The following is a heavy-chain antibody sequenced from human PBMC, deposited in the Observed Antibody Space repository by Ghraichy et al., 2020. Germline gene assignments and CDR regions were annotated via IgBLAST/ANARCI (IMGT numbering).Heavy chain of an antibody. CDR3: ARVTAQKWVVDY. J-gene: IGHJ4*02. D-gene: IGHD6-19*01. CDR2: ITQDGSEK. Sequence: GGSLRLSCAASGFTFSSYWMTWVRQAPGKGLEWVAKITQDGSEKYYVDSVKGRFTISRDNAKNSLSLQMSSLRVDDTGVYYCARVTAQKWVVDYWGQGMLVTVSS. V-gene: IGHV3-7*01. CDR1: GFTFSSYW.